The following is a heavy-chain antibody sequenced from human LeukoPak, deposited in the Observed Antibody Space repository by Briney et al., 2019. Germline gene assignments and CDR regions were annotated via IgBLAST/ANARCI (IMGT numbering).Heavy chain of an antibody. V-gene: IGHV4-59*01. D-gene: IGHD4-23*01. J-gene: IGHJ4*02. Sequence: SETLSLTCTVSGGSTSSYYWSWIRQPPGKQLEWIGYISYSGNTNYNPSLRSRATISIDTSKNQFFLRLSSVTAADTAMYYCARDRYGGNPIDYWGQGALVTVSS. CDR1: GGSTSSYY. CDR3: ARDRYGGNPIDY. CDR2: ISYSGNT.